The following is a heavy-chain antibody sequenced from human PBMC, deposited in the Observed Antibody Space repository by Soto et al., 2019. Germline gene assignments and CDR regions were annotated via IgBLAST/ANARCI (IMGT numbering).Heavy chain of an antibody. J-gene: IGHJ4*02. D-gene: IGHD3-22*01. CDR2: MNTNSGNT. CDR3: AREVTMVVGN. Sequence: QVQLVQSGAEVKKPGASVKVSCKASGYTFTSYDINWVRQATGQGLEWMGWMNTNSGNTDYAPKFQGRVTMTRNTSISTSYMELSSLRSEDTAVYYCAREVTMVVGNWGQGTLVTVSS. CDR1: GYTFTSYD. V-gene: IGHV1-8*01.